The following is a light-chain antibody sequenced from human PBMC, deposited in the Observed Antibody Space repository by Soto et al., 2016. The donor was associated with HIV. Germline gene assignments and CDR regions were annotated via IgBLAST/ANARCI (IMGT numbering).Light chain of an antibody. Sequence: DIQMTQSPSSVSASVGDRVTITCRASQAINSRLAWYQQKPGKAPEVLITATYTLQAGVPSRFSGSASGGTGTDFTLIISSLQPEDFATYYCQQTYSTPLTFGGGTTVEIK. CDR3: QQTYSTPLT. CDR1: QAINSR. CDR2: ATY. J-gene: IGKJ4*01. V-gene: IGKV1-12*01.